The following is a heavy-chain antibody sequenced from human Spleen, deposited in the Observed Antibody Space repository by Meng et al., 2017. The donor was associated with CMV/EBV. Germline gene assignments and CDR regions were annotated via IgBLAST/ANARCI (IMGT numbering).Heavy chain of an antibody. CDR1: GYTFNRCS. V-gene: IGHV3-74*01. Sequence: GESLKISCAASGYTFNRCSIHWVRQAPGKGLVWVSRINSDGSRPNYADSVMGRFTVSRDNAKNTLYLQMNSLRADDTAIYFGSREAVPNISQPEYFQHWGQGTLVTVSS. D-gene: IGHD2/OR15-2a*01. CDR3: SREAVPNISQPEYFQH. J-gene: IGHJ1*01. CDR2: INSDGSRP.